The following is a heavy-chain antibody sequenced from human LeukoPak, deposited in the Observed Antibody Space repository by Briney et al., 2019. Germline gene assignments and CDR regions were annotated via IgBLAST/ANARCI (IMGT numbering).Heavy chain of an antibody. CDR3: ARVESWEHSGSSQDAFDI. CDR1: GYTFTGHY. CDR2: INPSGGST. Sequence: ASVKVSCKASGYTFTGHYIHWVRQAPGQGLEWMGVINPSGGSTSYAQMFQGRVTMTRDRSTNTLYMELSSLRSEDTAVYYCARVESWEHSGSSQDAFDIWGQGTMVTVSS. V-gene: IGHV1-46*01. D-gene: IGHD1-26*01. J-gene: IGHJ3*02.